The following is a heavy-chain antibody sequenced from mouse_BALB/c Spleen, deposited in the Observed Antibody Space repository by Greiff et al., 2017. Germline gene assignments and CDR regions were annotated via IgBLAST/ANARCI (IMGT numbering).Heavy chain of an antibody. V-gene: IGHV5-17*02. CDR3: ARTGGYDDGDYYAMDY. CDR1: GFTFSSFG. Sequence: EVMLVESGGGLVQPGGSRKLSCAASGFTFSSFGMHWVRQAPEKGLEWVAYISSGSSTIYYADTVKGRFTISRDNPKNTLFLQMTSLRSEDTAMYYCARTGGYDDGDYYAMDYWGQGTSVTVSS. D-gene: IGHD2-2*01. J-gene: IGHJ4*01. CDR2: ISSGSSTI.